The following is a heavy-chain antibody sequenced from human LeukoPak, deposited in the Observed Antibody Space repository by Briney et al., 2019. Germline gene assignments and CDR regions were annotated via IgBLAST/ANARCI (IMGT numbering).Heavy chain of an antibody. V-gene: IGHV7-4-1*02. D-gene: IGHD3-9*01. J-gene: IGHJ6*03. CDR1: GYTFTSYA. Sequence: ASVKVSCKASGYTFTSYAMNWVRQAPGQGLEWMGWINTNTGNPTYAQGFTGRFVFSLDTSVSTAYLQISSLKAEDTAVYYCARDLASLRYFDWLLYSHYYYMDVWGKGTTVTVSS. CDR3: ARDLASLRYFDWLLYSHYYYMDV. CDR2: INTNTGNP.